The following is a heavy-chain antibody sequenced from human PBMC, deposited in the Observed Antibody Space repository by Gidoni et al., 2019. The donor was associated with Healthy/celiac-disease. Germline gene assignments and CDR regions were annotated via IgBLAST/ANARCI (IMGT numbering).Heavy chain of an antibody. CDR2: IIPIFGTA. CDR1: GGSFSSYA. J-gene: IGHJ6*02. CDR3: ARDWYGGNSAPRYYYGMDV. Sequence: QVQLVQSGAEVKKPESSVKVSCKASGGSFSSYAISWVRPAPGQGLEWMGGIIPIFGTANYAQKFQGRVTITADESTSTAYMELSSLRSEDTAVYYCARDWYGGNSAPRYYYGMDVWGQGTTVTVSS. V-gene: IGHV1-69*01. D-gene: IGHD2-21*02.